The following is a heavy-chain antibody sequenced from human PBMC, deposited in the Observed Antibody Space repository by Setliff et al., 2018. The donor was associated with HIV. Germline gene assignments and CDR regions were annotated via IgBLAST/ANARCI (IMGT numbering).Heavy chain of an antibody. CDR1: GFTFSDYW. D-gene: IGHD1-1*01. CDR3: ARSPGMFDY. V-gene: IGHV3-74*03. J-gene: IGHJ4*02. Sequence: GGSLRLSCVASGFTFSDYWMHWVRQGPGKGLVWVARINSDGISTKHADSVKGRFTISRDNAKNTVYLQMTSLRAEDTAVYYCARSPGMFDYWGQGTPVTVSS. CDR2: INSDGIST.